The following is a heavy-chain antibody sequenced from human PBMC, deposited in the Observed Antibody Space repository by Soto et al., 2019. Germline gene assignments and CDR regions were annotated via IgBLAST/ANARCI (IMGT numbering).Heavy chain of an antibody. J-gene: IGHJ4*02. V-gene: IGHV2-5*02. Sequence: ESGPTLVNPTETLTLTCTFSGFSLSTSGVGVGWIRKPPGKALEWLTLIYWDDDTRYSPSLNSRLTISKDTSKNQVVLTLTNMDPVDTATYYCAHLTTIFGVVILFDYWGRGTLVTVSS. CDR1: GFSLSTSGVG. CDR2: IYWDDDT. D-gene: IGHD3-3*01. CDR3: AHLTTIFGVVILFDY.